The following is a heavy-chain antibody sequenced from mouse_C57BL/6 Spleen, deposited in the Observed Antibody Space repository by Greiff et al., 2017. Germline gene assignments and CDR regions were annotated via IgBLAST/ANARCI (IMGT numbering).Heavy chain of an antibody. CDR3: ARGGYEVQVDY. J-gene: IGHJ2*01. CDR2: IDPSDSYT. D-gene: IGHD6-5*01. V-gene: IGHV1-69*01. Sequence: VQLQQPGAELVMPGASVKLSCKASGYTFTSYWMHWVKQRPGKGLEWIGEIDPSDSYTNYNQKFKGKSTLTVDKSSSTAYMQLSSLTSDDAAVYYCARGGYEVQVDYWGQGTTLTVSS. CDR1: GYTFTSYW.